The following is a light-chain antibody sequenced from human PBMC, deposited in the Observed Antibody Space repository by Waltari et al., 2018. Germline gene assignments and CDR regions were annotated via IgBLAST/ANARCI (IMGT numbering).Light chain of an antibody. J-gene: IGLJ2*01. CDR1: SSNIGSNY. CDR2: MND. CDR3: RAWDTSLSGVL. Sequence: SVLTQPPSASGTPGQRVTISCSGSSSNIGSNYVFWYQQVPGTAPKHLIYMNDQRPSGVPHRFSGSKSGTSASLAISGLQSEDEADYYCRAWDTSLSGVLFGGGTKVTVL. V-gene: IGLV1-47*01.